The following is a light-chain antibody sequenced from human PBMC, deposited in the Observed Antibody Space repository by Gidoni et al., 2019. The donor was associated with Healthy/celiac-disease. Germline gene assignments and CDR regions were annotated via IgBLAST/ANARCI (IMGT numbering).Light chain of an antibody. J-gene: IGKJ3*01. Sequence: IQMPQSPSTLSASVGDRVTITCRASQSISSWLAWYQQKPGKAPKLLIYDASSLESGVPSRCSGSGSGKEFTLTISSLQPDDVATYYCQQYNSYSSFGPGTKVEIK. CDR2: DAS. CDR1: QSISSW. CDR3: QQYNSYSS. V-gene: IGKV1-5*01.